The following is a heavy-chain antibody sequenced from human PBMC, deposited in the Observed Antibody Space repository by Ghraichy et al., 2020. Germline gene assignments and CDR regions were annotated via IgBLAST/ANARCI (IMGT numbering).Heavy chain of an antibody. J-gene: IGHJ4*02. V-gene: IGHV4-59*01. CDR1: GAPISHYH. CDR3: ARDGDGNPYAGFDY. CDR2: IHNSGGT. D-gene: IGHD5-24*01. Sequence: SETLSLTCTVSGAPISHYHWSWLRQPPGKGLEWIGYIHNSGGTNYDPSLKSRLTISIDTSKNQFSLKLSSATAADTAVYYCARDGDGNPYAGFDYWGQGALVTVSS.